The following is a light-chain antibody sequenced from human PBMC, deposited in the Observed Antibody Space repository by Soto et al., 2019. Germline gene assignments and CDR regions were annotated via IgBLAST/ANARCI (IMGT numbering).Light chain of an antibody. CDR1: SSDVGGYNY. CDR2: EVR. CDR3: SSYRSTSNCV. J-gene: IGLJ1*01. V-gene: IGLV2-14*01. Sequence: QSALTQPASVSGSPGQSITISCTGTSSDVGGYNYVSWFQQHPDKVPKLIIYEVRNRPSGVSSRFSGSKSGNTASLTISGLQAEDEADYYCSSYRSTSNCVFGGGTKVTVL.